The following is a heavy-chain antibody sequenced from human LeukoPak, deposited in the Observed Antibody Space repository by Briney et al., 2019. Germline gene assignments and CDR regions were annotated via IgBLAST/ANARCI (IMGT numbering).Heavy chain of an antibody. CDR2: MNPKSGNT. CDR3: ARAITRIVVVPAAIVY. D-gene: IGHD2-2*01. V-gene: IGHV1-8*01. J-gene: IGHJ4*02. CDR1: GYTFTSYD. Sequence: GASVKVSCKASGYTFTSYDINWVRQATGQGLGWMGWMNPKSGNTGYAQKFQGRVTMTRNTSISKAYMELSRLRSDDTAVYYCARAITRIVVVPAAIVYWGQGTLVTVSS.